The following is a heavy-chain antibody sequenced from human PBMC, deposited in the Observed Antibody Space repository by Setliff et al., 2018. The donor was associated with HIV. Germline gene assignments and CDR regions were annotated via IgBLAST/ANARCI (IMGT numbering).Heavy chain of an antibody. CDR2: IIPNVGVV. J-gene: IGHJ4*02. D-gene: IGHD5-12*01. CDR1: GGTFSGYA. Sequence: ASVKVSCKASGGTFSGYAINWVRQAPGQGLEWLGNIIPNVGVVYYAQRFQGRVTMTRDTSISTAYMELSSLRSDDTAVYYCARDDRAVATILWGQGTLVTV. CDR3: ARDDRAVATIL. V-gene: IGHV1-2*02.